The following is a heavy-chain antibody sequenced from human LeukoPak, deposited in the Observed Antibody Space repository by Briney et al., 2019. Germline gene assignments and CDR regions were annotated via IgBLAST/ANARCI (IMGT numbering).Heavy chain of an antibody. D-gene: IGHD2-21*02. V-gene: IGHV3-30*03. CDR3: ARELLDNYFVY. Sequence: PGGSLRLSCAASGFTFSSYGMHWVRQAPGKGLEWVAVISYDGSNKYYADSVKGRFTISRDNSKNTLYLQMNSLRAEDTAVYYCARELLDNYFVYWGQGTLVTVSS. CDR1: GFTFSSYG. CDR2: ISYDGSNK. J-gene: IGHJ4*02.